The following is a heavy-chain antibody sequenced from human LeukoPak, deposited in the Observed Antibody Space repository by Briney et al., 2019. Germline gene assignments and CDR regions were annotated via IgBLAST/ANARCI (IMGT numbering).Heavy chain of an antibody. Sequence: SQTLSLTCTVSGASIRSGDYYWSWIRQPPGKGLEWIGYIYDSGSTYCNPSLKSRITISVDTSENRFSLKLSSVTATDTAVYYCARDCSGGSCYGAFDIWGQGTMVTVPS. CDR3: ARDCSGGSCYGAFDI. CDR2: IYDSGST. V-gene: IGHV4-30-4*01. CDR1: GASIRSGDYY. J-gene: IGHJ3*02. D-gene: IGHD2-15*01.